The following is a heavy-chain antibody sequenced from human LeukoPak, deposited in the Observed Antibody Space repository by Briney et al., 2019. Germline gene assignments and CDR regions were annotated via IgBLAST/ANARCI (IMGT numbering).Heavy chain of an antibody. V-gene: IGHV3-48*03. D-gene: IGHD3-10*02. Sequence: GGSLRLPCAASGFTFSSYEMNWVRQAPGKGLEWLSYISYSGSNIYYADSVKGRFTISRDNAKNSLYLQMNSLRAEDTAVYFCARVFVGENFDYWGQGTLVTVSS. CDR1: GFTFSSYE. CDR3: ARVFVGENFDY. CDR2: ISYSGSNI. J-gene: IGHJ4*02.